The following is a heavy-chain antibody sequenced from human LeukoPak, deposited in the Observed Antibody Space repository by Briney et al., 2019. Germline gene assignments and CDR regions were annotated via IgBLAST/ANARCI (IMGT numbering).Heavy chain of an antibody. V-gene: IGHV4-4*02. CDR1: GGSISSSNW. CDR2: IYHSGST. J-gene: IGHJ5*02. Sequence: SGTLSLTCAVSGGSISSSNWWSWVRQPPGKGLEWIGEIYHSGSTNYNPSLGSRVTISVDKSKNQFSLKLSSVTAADTAVYYCARDNNWNDEGWFDPWGQGTLVTVSS. D-gene: IGHD1-20*01. CDR3: ARDNNWNDEGWFDP.